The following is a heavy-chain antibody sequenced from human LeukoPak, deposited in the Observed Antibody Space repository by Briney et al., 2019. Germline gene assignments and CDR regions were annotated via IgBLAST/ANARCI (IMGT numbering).Heavy chain of an antibody. Sequence: SETLSLTCAVYGGSFSDYYWSWIRQPPGKGLEWIGEINHSGSSNYNPSLQSRVTMSVDTSKKQLSLKVTSVTAADTAVYYCAGDGVDYGDGRDAALKAEYFQHWGQGTLVTVSS. D-gene: IGHD4-17*01. CDR1: GGSFSDYY. CDR3: AGDGVDYGDGRDAALKAEYFQH. J-gene: IGHJ1*01. CDR2: INHSGSS. V-gene: IGHV4-34*01.